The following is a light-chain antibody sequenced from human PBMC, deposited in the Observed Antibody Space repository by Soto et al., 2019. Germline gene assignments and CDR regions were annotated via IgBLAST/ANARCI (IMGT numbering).Light chain of an antibody. J-gene: IGLJ1*01. CDR2: DVS. V-gene: IGLV2-14*01. Sequence: QSVLTQPASVSGSPGQSITISCTGTSSDDGGYNYVSWYQQHPGKAPKLMIYDVSNRPSGVSNHFSGSKSGNTASLTISKLQAEDEADYYCSSYTSSSTYVFGTGTKVTVL. CDR1: SSDDGGYNY. CDR3: SSYTSSSTYV.